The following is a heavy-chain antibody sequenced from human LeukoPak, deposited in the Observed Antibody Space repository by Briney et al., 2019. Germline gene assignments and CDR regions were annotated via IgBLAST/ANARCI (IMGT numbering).Heavy chain of an antibody. CDR2: IHPSGTL. Sequence: SQTLSLTCTVSGASFSSGDQYWNWIRQRPGEGLEWVGSIHPSGTLYNNPSLESRVTISIDTSKNQFSLNLNSVTAADTAVYFCSRGLDSRKLGYWGQGTLVTVSS. CDR3: SRGLDSRKLGY. V-gene: IGHV4-31*03. D-gene: IGHD3-22*01. J-gene: IGHJ4*02. CDR1: GASFSSGDQY.